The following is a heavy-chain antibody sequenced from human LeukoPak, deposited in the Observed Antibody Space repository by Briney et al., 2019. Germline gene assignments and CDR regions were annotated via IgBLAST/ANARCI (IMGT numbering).Heavy chain of an antibody. CDR1: GLTFSSYSMN. J-gene: IGHJ4*02. V-gene: IGHV4-39*01. CDR3: ARHTGVGFGY. D-gene: IGHD1-14*01. CDR2: IYYSGST. Sequence: GSLRLSCAASGLTFSSYSMNWVRQAPGKGLEWIGSIYYSGSTYYNPSLKSRVTISVDTSKNQFSLKLSSVSAADTAVYYCARHTGVGFGYWGQGTLVTVSS.